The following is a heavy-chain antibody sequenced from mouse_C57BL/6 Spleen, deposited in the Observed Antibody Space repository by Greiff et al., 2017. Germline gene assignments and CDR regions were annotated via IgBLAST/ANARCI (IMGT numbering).Heavy chain of an antibody. D-gene: IGHD2-3*01. CDR3: AREEDDGYLFAY. CDR1: GYTFTSYG. CDR2: IYPRSGNT. J-gene: IGHJ3*01. Sequence: VQLQQSGAELARPGASVKLSCKASGYTFTSYGISWVKQRTGQGLEWIGEIYPRSGNTYYNEKFKGKATLTADNSSSTAYMELRSLTSEDSAVYFCAREEDDGYLFAYWGQGTLVTVSA. V-gene: IGHV1-81*01.